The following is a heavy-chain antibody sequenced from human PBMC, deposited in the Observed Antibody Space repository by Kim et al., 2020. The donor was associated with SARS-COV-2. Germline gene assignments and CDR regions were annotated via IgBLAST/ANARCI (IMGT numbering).Heavy chain of an antibody. CDR3: LSRYTSGAH. CDR2: YAT. D-gene: IGHD3-16*02. J-gene: IGHJ4*02. V-gene: IGHV3-73*01. Sequence: YATEYAASIKDRFTISRDDSKNTAYLQMNSLKTEDTAVYYCLSRYTSGAHWGQGTLVIVSS.